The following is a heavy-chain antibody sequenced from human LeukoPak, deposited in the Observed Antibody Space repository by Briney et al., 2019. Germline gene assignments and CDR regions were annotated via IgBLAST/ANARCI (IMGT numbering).Heavy chain of an antibody. CDR1: GYSFTSYW. D-gene: IGHD5-12*01. J-gene: IGHJ3*02. CDR3: ARRRMVATSNDAFDI. CDR2: IYPGDSGT. V-gene: IGHV5-51*01. Sequence: GESLKISCKGSGYSFTSYWIGWVRQMPGKGLEWMGIIYPGDSGTRYSPSFQGQVTISADKSISTAYLQWSSLKASDTAMYYCARRRMVATSNDAFDIWGQGTMVTVSS.